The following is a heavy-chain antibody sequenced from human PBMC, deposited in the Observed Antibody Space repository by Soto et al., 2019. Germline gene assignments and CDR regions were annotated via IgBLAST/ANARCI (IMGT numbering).Heavy chain of an antibody. D-gene: IGHD2-8*01. V-gene: IGHV4-34*01. CDR1: GGSFSGYY. J-gene: IGHJ4*02. CDR3: ARGLYCTNGVCYTVYFDY. CDR2: INHSGST. Sequence: SETLSLTCAVYGGSFSGYYWSWIRQPPGKGLEWIGEINHSGSTNYNPSLKSRVTISVDTSKNQFSLKLSSVTAADTAVYYCARGLYCTNGVCYTVYFDYWGQGTLVTVSS.